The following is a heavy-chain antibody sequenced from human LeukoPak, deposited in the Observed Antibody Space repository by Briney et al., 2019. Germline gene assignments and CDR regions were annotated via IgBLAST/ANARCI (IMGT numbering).Heavy chain of an antibody. CDR3: ARVVAYSSGWSFDY. CDR2: INPNSGCT. D-gene: IGHD6-19*01. Sequence: ASVKVSCKASGYTFTGYYMHWVRQAPGQGLEWMGWINPNSGCTNYAQKFQGRVNMTRDTSISTAYMELSRLRSDDTAVYYCARVVAYSSGWSFDYWGQGTLVTVSS. V-gene: IGHV1-2*02. J-gene: IGHJ4*02. CDR1: GYTFTGYY.